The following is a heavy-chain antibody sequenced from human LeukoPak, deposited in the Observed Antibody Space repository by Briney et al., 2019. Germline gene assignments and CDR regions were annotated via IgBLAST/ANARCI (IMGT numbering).Heavy chain of an antibody. CDR1: GGSISSYY. CDR2: IYYSGST. Sequence: SETLSLTCTVSGGSISSYYWSWIRQPPGKGLEWIGYIYYSGSTNYNPSLKSRVTISVDTSKNQFSLKLSSVTAADTAVYYCARGWWSGFDFWGQGTLVTVSS. J-gene: IGHJ4*02. CDR3: ARGWWSGFDF. V-gene: IGHV4-59*01. D-gene: IGHD2-15*01.